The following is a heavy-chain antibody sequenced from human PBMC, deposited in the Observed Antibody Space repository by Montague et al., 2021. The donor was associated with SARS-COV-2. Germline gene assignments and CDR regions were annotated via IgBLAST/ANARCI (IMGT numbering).Heavy chain of an antibody. CDR1: GDSVNRNY. D-gene: IGHD3-10*01. J-gene: IGHJ4*02. V-gene: IGHV4-59*02. Sequence: SETLSLTCSVSGDSVNRNYWSWVRQPSGKGLEWLGYIFYSGSTYNPSLNSRVTMSLDTSKNQFSLKLSSVTAADTAVDYCARGARQGYGFRLGSFDSWGQGTLVTVSS. CDR2: IFYSGST. CDR3: ARGARQGYGFRLGSFDS.